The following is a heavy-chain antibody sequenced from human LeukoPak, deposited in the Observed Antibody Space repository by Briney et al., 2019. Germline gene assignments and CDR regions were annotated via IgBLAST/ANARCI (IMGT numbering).Heavy chain of an antibody. CDR2: ISSSSTYI. D-gene: IGHD3-22*01. J-gene: IGHJ5*02. Sequence: PGGSLRLSCAASGFIFSSFSMNWVRQVPGKGLEWVSSISSSSTYIFYADSVKGRFSISRDDAKNSLYLQMNSLRAEDTAVYYCARDIGIVGYDSSLNWFDPWGQGTLVTVSS. CDR1: GFIFSSFS. CDR3: ARDIGIVGYDSSLNWFDP. V-gene: IGHV3-21*01.